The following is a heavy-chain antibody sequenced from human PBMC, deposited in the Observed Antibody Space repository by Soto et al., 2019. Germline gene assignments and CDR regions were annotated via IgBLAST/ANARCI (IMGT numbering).Heavy chain of an antibody. CDR1: GGSISSGDYY. CDR3: ARAPSYYGFWSGYGLNWFDP. V-gene: IGHV4-30-4*01. D-gene: IGHD3-3*01. J-gene: IGHJ5*02. Sequence: PSETLSLSCTVSGGSISSGDYYWSWIRQPPGKGLEWIRYIYYSGSTYYNPSLKSRVTISVDTSKNQFSLKLSSVTAADTAVYYCARAPSYYGFWSGYGLNWFDPWGQGTLVTVSS. CDR2: IYYSGST.